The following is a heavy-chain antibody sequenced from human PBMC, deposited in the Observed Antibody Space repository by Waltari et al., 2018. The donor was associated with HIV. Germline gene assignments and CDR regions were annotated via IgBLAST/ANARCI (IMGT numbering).Heavy chain of an antibody. CDR2: IYYSGRS. V-gene: IGHV4-39*01. CDR1: GGSISNSNYF. D-gene: IGHD1-26*01. CDR3: ARHALRVGASYWYFDL. Sequence: QLQLQESGPGLVKPSATLSLTCTASGGSISNSNYFWGWIRQPPGKGLEWIGRIYYSGRSYYNPSLKSRVTISVDTSKNQFSLKLSSVTATDTAVYYCARHALRVGASYWYFDLWGRGTLVTVSS. J-gene: IGHJ2*01.